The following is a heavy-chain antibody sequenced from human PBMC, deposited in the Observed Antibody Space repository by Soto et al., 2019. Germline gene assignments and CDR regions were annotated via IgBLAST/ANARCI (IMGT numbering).Heavy chain of an antibody. CDR1: GESMSSHY. J-gene: IGHJ4*02. CDR2: IYRSGST. D-gene: IGHD4-17*01. Sequence: SETLSLTCTVSGESMSSHYCNWIRQPPGKGLEWIGYIYRSGSTYYNPSLKSRVTISVDRSKNQFSLKLSSVTAADTAVYYCARGVTTVTTFDYWGQGTLVTVS. V-gene: IGHV4-30-2*01. CDR3: ARGVTTVTTFDY.